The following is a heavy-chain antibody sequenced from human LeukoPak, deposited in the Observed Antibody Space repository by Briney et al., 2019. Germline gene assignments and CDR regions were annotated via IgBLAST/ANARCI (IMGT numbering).Heavy chain of an antibody. Sequence: GGSLLLSCTASGFTFNKYDMHWVRQAPGKGLEWVGRIKAKAHGGTIEYAAPVKGRFTISRDDTKNTLYLQMNSLKTEDTAVYYCTTDGVGVEGATYDNWGQGTLVSVSS. V-gene: IGHV3-15*01. D-gene: IGHD1-26*01. CDR3: TTDGVGVEGATYDN. CDR2: IKAKAHGGTI. J-gene: IGHJ4*02. CDR1: GFTFNKYD.